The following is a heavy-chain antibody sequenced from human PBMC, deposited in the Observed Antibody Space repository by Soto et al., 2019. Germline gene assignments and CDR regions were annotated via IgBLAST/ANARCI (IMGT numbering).Heavy chain of an antibody. CDR2: INHSGST. J-gene: IGHJ4*02. CDR3: ASLTGSLIVATTDY. D-gene: IGHD5-12*01. Sequence: QVQLQQWGAGLLKPSETLSLTCAVYGGSFSGYYWSWIRQPPGKGLEWIGEINHSGSTNYNPSLKSRVTISVDTSKNQFSLKLSSVTAADTAVYYCASLTGSLIVATTDYWGQGTLVTVSS. V-gene: IGHV4-34*01. CDR1: GGSFSGYY.